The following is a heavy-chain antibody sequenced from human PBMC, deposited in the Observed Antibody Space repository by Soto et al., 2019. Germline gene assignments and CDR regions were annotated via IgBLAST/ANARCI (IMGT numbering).Heavy chain of an antibody. CDR3: VRARGYYGMDV. CDR1: GFTFSNCW. V-gene: IGHV3-74*01. Sequence: GGSLRLSCAASGFTFSNCWMHWVRQPPGKGLVWVALISSDGITISYADSVKGRFTISRGNAKNTLYLQMNSLRAEDTAMYYCVRARGYYGMDVWGQGTAVTVSS. CDR2: ISSDGITI. J-gene: IGHJ6*02.